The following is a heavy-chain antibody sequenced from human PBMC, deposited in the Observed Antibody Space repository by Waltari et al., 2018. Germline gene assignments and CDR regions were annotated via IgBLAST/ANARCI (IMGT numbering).Heavy chain of an antibody. CDR2: MYYSGSP. Sequence: QLQLQESGPGLVKASETLSLTCPVSGDPISSRSHSLGWVRPPPGKGLEWIGNMYYSGSPYYNPSLKSRVTISGDTSKRQFSLKLSSVTAADTSMYYCVRHARTTSGGKHFDHWGQGMLVTVSP. V-gene: IGHV4-39*01. CDR1: GDPISSRSHS. D-gene: IGHD2-15*01. J-gene: IGHJ4*02. CDR3: VRHARTTSGGKHFDH.